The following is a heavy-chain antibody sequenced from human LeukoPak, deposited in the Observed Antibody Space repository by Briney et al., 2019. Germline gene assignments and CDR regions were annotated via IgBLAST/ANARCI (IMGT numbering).Heavy chain of an antibody. Sequence: ASVKVSCKASGYTFTSYGISWVRQAPGQGLEWMGWISAYNGNTNYAQKLRGRVTMTTDTSTSTAYMELRSLRSDDTAVYYCARDPAQGGSLGHWGQGTLVTVSS. V-gene: IGHV1-18*01. CDR3: ARDPAQGGSLGH. J-gene: IGHJ4*02. D-gene: IGHD2-15*01. CDR1: GYTFTSYG. CDR2: ISAYNGNT.